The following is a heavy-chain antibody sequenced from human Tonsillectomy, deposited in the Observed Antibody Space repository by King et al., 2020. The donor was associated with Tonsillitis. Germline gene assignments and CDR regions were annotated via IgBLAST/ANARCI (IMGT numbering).Heavy chain of an antibody. CDR1: GFIFGDYG. D-gene: IGHD1-26*01. Sequence: VQLVESGGGVVRPGGSLRLSCAASGFIFGDYGMSWVRQAPGKGLEWVSGINWNGGSTGYADSVKGRFTISRDDAKNSLYLQMNSLRAEDTALYYCASLRWSYPGGDDYWGQGTLVTVSS. CDR2: INWNGGST. J-gene: IGHJ4*02. V-gene: IGHV3-20*04. CDR3: ASLRWSYPGGDDY.